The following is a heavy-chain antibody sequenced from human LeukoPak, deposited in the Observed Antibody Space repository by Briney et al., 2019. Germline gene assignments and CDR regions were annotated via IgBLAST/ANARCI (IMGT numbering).Heavy chain of an antibody. D-gene: IGHD1-26*01. J-gene: IGHJ6*04. V-gene: IGHV3-33*06. CDR3: AKDRAIIRALDV. CDR1: GFTISSYC. Sequence: GGSLTLTCAASGFTISSYCMRWVRQAPGKGLEWVAGIWYDGSNKYYADSVKGRFTMSRDNSKNTLYLQLNSLRAADTAVYYCAKDRAIIRALDVWGKGTMVTVSS. CDR2: IWYDGSNK.